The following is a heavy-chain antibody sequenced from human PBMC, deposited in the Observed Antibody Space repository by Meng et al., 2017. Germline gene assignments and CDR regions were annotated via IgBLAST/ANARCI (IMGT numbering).Heavy chain of an antibody. CDR1: GRAFSGYF. V-gene: IGHV4-34*01. Sequence: VLLPRCGAGLLEPSDPLPLPCAVYGRAFSGYFLIWNRQPPGKGLGWIGEIKHSGRTNYNPSLKSRVTISVDTSKNQFSLKLSSVTAADTAVYYCARDTVEAYCGGDCCPLGYWGQGTLVTVSS. D-gene: IGHD2-21*02. J-gene: IGHJ4*02. CDR2: IKHSGRT. CDR3: ARDTVEAYCGGDCCPLGY.